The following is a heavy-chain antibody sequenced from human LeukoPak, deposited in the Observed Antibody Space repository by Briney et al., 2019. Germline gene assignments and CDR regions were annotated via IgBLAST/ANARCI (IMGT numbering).Heavy chain of an antibody. CDR1: GFTFNSYS. CDR2: ISSSSSYI. J-gene: IGHJ3*02. V-gene: IGHV3-21*01. D-gene: IGHD1-1*01. CDR3: ARVPKWEINNWNDADDAFDI. Sequence: GGSLRLSCAASGFTFNSYSMNWVRQAPGKGLEWVSSISSSSSYIYYADSVKGRFTISRDNAKNSLYLQMNSLRAEDTAVYYCARVPKWEINNWNDADDAFDIWGQGTMVTVSS.